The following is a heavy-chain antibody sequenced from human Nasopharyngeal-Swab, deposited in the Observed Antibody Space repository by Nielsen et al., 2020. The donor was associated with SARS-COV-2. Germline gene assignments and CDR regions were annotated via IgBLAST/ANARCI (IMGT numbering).Heavy chain of an antibody. CDR1: GGTFSSYA. CDR3: ARDGDRRERWLQFLDY. J-gene: IGHJ4*02. V-gene: IGHV1-69*13. CDR2: IIPIFGTA. Sequence: SVKVSCKASGGTFSSYAINWVRQAPGQGLEWMGGIIPIFGTANYAQKFQGRVTITADESTSTACMELSSLRSEDTAVYYCARDGDRRERWLQFLDYWGQGTLVTVSS. D-gene: IGHD5-24*01.